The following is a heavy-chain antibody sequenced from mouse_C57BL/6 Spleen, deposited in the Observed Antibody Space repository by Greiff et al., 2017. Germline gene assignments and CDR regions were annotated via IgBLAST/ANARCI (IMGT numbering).Heavy chain of an antibody. CDR3: ARQVPYGYDYFDY. Sequence: LQQSGAELVRPGASVKMSCTASGYTFTSYYMHWVKQTPRQGLEWIGAIYPGNGDTSYKQKLKGKATLTVDKSSSTAYLQLSSLTSEDSAVYCCARQVPYGYDYFDYWGQGTTLTVSS. CDR1: GYTFTSYY. J-gene: IGHJ2*01. V-gene: IGHV1-12*01. D-gene: IGHD2-2*01. CDR2: IYPGNGDT.